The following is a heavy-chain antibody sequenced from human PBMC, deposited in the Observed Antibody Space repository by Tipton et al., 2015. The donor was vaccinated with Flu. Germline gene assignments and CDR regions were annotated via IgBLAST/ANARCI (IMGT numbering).Heavy chain of an antibody. D-gene: IGHD4-11*01. V-gene: IGHV3-7*01. J-gene: IGHJ3*02. CDR1: GFTFSSYW. Sequence: VQLVQSGGGLVQPGGSLRLSCAASGFTFSSYWMSWVRQAPGKGLEWVANIKQDGSEKYYVDSVKGRFTISRDNAKNSLYLQMNSLRAEDTAVYYCASPTIGNYAFDAFDIWGQGTMVTVSS. CDR2: IKQDGSEK. CDR3: ASPTIGNYAFDAFDI.